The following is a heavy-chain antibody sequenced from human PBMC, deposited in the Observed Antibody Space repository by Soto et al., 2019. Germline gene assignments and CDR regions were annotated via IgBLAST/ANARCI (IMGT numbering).Heavy chain of an antibody. J-gene: IGHJ4*02. CDR2: VNPNSGGT. Sequence: SVKVSCKASGYTFTGYYMHWVRQAPGQGLEWMGWVNPNSGGTNYAQKFQGRVTMTRDTSISTAYMELSRLRSDDTAVYYCARVIGAAQGDLDYRGQRTLVTVSA. D-gene: IGHD2-21*01. CDR1: GYTFTGYY. V-gene: IGHV1-2*02. CDR3: ARVIGAAQGDLDY.